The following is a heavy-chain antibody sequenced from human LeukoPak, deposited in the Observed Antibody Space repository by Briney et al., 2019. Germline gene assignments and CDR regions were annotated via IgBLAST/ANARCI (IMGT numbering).Heavy chain of an antibody. CDR3: AKGRYSGSYGLLDY. D-gene: IGHD1-26*01. CDR1: GFTFSSYG. CDR2: IRYDGSNK. Sequence: GGSLRLSCAASGFTFSSYGMHWVRQAPGKGLEWVAFIRYDGSNKYYADSVKGRFTISRDNSKNTLYLQMNSLRAEDTAVYYCAKGRYSGSYGLLDYWGQGTLVTVSS. J-gene: IGHJ4*02. V-gene: IGHV3-30*02.